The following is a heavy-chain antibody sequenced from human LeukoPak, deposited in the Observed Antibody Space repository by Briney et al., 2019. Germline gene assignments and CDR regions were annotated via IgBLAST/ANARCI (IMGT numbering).Heavy chain of an antibody. CDR3: ARGPDRVGWLPANWFDP. V-gene: IGHV3-21*01. Sequence: GGSLRLSCEASGFTFSSYNMNWVRQAPGKGLEWVSSIIASSTDINYTHSVKGRVTMSRDNAKNSMYLKMNSLRAEDTAVYYCARGPDRVGWLPANWFDPWGQGTLVTSST. CDR2: IIASSTDI. CDR1: GFTFSSYN. J-gene: IGHJ5*02. D-gene: IGHD6-19*01.